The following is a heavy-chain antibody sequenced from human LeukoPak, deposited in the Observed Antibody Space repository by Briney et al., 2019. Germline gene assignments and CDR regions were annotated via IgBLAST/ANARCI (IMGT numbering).Heavy chain of an antibody. J-gene: IGHJ4*02. CDR3: GKHDSDYDGK. V-gene: IGHV3-30*02. Sequence: GGSLRLSCATSGFTSSIYGMHWVRQAPGKGLEWVAFIPSDETNKYYADSVKGRFTISRDNSRNTLYLQMNSLRVEDTAVYYCGKHDSDYDGKWGQGSLVTVSS. CDR1: GFTSSIYG. CDR2: IPSDETNK. D-gene: IGHD5-12*01.